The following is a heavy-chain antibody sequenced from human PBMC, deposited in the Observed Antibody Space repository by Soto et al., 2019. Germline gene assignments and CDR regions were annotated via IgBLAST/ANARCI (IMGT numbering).Heavy chain of an antibody. CDR2: TTYIGDT. D-gene: IGHD2-2*01. Sequence: SETLSLTCTVSGASTSSACYSWSWVRQHPGKGLEWIGYTTYIGDTDYNPSLRSRVSISIDTYRKQFSLKLSSVTAADRAGYYCASDRCSSTSWEGCWFGLWGQGTLVTVSS. CDR3: ASDRCSSTSWEGCWFGL. J-gene: IGHJ5*02. CDR1: GASTSSACYS. V-gene: IGHV4-31*03.